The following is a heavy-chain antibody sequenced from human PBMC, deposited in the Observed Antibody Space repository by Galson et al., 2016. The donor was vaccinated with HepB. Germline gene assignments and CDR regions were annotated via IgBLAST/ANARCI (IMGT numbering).Heavy chain of an antibody. CDR3: ARSRAIRSSYVGAFDY. CDR1: GFSVRSNY. Sequence: CLRLSCAGSGFSVRSNYMNWVRQAPGKGLEWLSVIYSGGATSYADPVKGRFTISRDTSNNTVFLQMSSLRAEDTALYYCARSRAIRSSYVGAFDYWGQGTPVTVSS. D-gene: IGHD3-3*01. CDR2: IYSGGAT. V-gene: IGHV3-53*01. J-gene: IGHJ4*02.